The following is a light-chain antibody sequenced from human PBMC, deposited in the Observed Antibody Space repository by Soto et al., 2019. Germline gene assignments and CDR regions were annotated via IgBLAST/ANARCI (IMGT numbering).Light chain of an antibody. J-gene: IGKJ1*01. V-gene: IGKV3-15*01. CDR2: AAS. Sequence: EIVMTQSPATLSLSPGERATLSCRASRSISSNLAWYQQKLGQAPRLLIYAASTRATGIPARFSGSGSGTEFTLTISSLQSEDSAVFYCHLYGASPPTFGQGTKVDIK. CDR3: HLYGASPPT. CDR1: RSISSN.